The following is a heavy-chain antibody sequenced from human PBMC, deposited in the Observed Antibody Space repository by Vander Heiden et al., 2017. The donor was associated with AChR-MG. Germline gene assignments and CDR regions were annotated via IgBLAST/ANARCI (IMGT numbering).Heavy chain of an antibody. V-gene: IGHV3-9*01. Sequence: EVQLVESGGGLVQPGRSLRLSCAASGFTFDDYAMHWVRQAPGKGLEWVSGISWDSDNVGYADSVKGRLTISRDNAKNSLYLQMNSLRAEDTALYYCVKAATYSSSSPFDYWGQGTLVTVSS. CDR2: ISWDSDNV. CDR3: VKAATYSSSSPFDY. J-gene: IGHJ4*02. D-gene: IGHD6-6*01. CDR1: GFTFDDYA.